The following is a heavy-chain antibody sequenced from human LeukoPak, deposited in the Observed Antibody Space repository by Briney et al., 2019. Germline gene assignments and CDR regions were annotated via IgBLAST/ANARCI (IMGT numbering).Heavy chain of an antibody. D-gene: IGHD1-1*01. V-gene: IGHV4-59*01. J-gene: IGHJ4*02. CDR3: AKTTPLRGGFDY. CDR1: GGSISSYY. Sequence: SETLSLTCTVSGGSISSYYWSWIRQPLEKGLEWIGYIYYSGSTNYNPSLKSRVTISVDTSKNQFSLKLSSVTAADTAVYYCAKTTPLRGGFDYWGQGTLVTVSS. CDR2: IYYSGST.